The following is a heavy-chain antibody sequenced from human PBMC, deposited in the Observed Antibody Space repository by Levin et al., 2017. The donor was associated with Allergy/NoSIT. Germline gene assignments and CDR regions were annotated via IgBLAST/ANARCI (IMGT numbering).Heavy chain of an antibody. Sequence: GASVKVSCKASGYTFISFGISWVRQAPGQGLEWMGWVSSYTADTNYAQRLQGRVTMSVEASTSTAYMELRSLRPDDTAVYYCARVRTGGGSTVAGMDVWGQGTAVTVSS. CDR3: ARVRTGGGSTVAGMDV. CDR1: GYTFISFG. CDR2: VSSYTADT. D-gene: IGHD3-16*01. J-gene: IGHJ6*02. V-gene: IGHV1-18*01.